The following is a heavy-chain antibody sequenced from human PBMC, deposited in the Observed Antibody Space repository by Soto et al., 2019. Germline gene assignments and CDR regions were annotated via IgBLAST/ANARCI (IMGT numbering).Heavy chain of an antibody. CDR3: ARVGYSGYDYYYYYGMDV. CDR2: IYYSGST. CDR1: GLSISSYY. D-gene: IGHD5-12*01. J-gene: IGHJ6*02. Sequence: SETLSLTCTGSGLSISSYYWGWIRQPPGKGLEWIGYIYYSGSTNYNPSLKSRVTISVDTSKNQFSLKLSSVTAADTAVYYCARVGYSGYDYYYYYGMDVWGQGTTVTVSS. V-gene: IGHV4-59*01.